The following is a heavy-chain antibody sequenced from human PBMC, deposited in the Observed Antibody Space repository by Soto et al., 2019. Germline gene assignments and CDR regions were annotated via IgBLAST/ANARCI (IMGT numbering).Heavy chain of an antibody. J-gene: IGHJ4*02. CDR3: ASAGPISSYAFDY. Sequence: ASVKVSCKASGYTFTNYAMHWVLQAPGQRLEWMAWTNVGTGNTKYSQKFQDRVTITKDTSANTAYMELSSLRSEDTAVYYCASAGPISSYAFDYWGQGTLVTVSS. CDR1: GYTFTNYA. V-gene: IGHV1-3*01. D-gene: IGHD2-2*01. CDR2: TNVGTGNT.